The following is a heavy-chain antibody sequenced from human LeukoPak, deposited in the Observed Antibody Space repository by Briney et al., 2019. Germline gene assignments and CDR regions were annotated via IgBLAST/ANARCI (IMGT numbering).Heavy chain of an antibody. V-gene: IGHV4-59*13. D-gene: IGHD3-10*01. CDR3: ARGGITMVRGGDMDV. Sequence: KPSETLSLTCTVSGGSISSYYWSWIRQPPGKGLEWIGYIYYSGSTNYNPSLKSRVTISVDTSKNQFSLKLSSVTAADTAVYYCARGGITMVRGGDMDVWGKGTTVTISS. J-gene: IGHJ6*03. CDR1: GGSISSYY. CDR2: IYYSGST.